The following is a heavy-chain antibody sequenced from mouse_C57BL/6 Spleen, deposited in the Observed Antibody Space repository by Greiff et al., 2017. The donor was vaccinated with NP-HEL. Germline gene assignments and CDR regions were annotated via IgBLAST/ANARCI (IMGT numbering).Heavy chain of an antibody. CDR3: TITTVVATWYFDV. V-gene: IGHV14-1*01. J-gene: IGHJ1*03. D-gene: IGHD1-1*01. CDR2: IDPEDGDT. Sequence: VQLQQSGAELVRPGASVKLSCTASGFNIKDYYMHWVKQRPEQGLEWIGRIDPEDGDTEYAPKFQGKATMTADTSSNTAYLQLSSLTSEDTAVYYCTITTVVATWYFDVWGTGTTVTVSS. CDR1: GFNIKDYY.